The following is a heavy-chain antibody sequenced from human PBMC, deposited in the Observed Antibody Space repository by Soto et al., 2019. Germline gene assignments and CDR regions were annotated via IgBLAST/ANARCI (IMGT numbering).Heavy chain of an antibody. Sequence: PSETLSLTCAVYGGSFSGYYWSWIRQPPGKGLEWIGEINHTGSSNYNPSLKNRVTISVDKSKNQFSLTLSSVTAADTAVYYCARGPSTNYYLDRWGQGTLVTVSS. CDR1: GGSFSGYY. J-gene: IGHJ4*02. D-gene: IGHD1-1*01. V-gene: IGHV4-34*01. CDR3: ARGPSTNYYLDR. CDR2: INHTGSS.